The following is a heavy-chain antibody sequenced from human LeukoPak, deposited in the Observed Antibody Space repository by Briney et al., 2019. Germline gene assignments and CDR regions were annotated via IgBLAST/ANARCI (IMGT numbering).Heavy chain of an antibody. V-gene: IGHV3-30*02. J-gene: IGHJ6*03. CDR3: AKEGYYYLDV. CDR2: IRYDGSNE. Sequence: AGGSLRLPCAASGFTFNTYGMHWVRQAPGKGLEWVAFIRYDGSNECYADSVKGRFTISRDNSMNTLYLQMNSLRPEDTAVYYCAKEGYYYLDVWGKGTTVTISS. CDR1: GFTFNTYG.